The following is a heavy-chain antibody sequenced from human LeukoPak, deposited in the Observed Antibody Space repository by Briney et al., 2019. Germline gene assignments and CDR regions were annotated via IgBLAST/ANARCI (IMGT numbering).Heavy chain of an antibody. D-gene: IGHD6-13*01. J-gene: IGHJ4*02. CDR2: IYPGDSDT. CDR1: GYSFTSYW. CDR3: ARRVFSAGTTDYFDY. Sequence: GESLKISCKGSGYSFTSYWIGWVRQMPGKGLEWMGIIYPGDSDTRYSPSFQGQVTISADKSINTAYLQWSSLKASDTAMYYCARRVFSAGTTDYFDYWGQGALITVSS. V-gene: IGHV5-51*01.